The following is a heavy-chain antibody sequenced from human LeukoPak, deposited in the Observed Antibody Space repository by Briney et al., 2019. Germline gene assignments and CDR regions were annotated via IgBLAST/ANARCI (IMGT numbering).Heavy chain of an antibody. CDR2: ISAYNGNT. V-gene: IGHV1-18*01. CDR3: ASSRSGYYGSGSLDY. CDR1: GYTFTSYG. J-gene: IGHJ4*02. D-gene: IGHD3-10*01. Sequence: ASVKVSCKASGYTFTSYGISWVRQAPGQGLEWMGWISAYNGNTNYAQKLQGRVTMTTDTSTSTAYVELRSLRSDDTAVYYCASSRSGYYGSGSLDYWGQGTLVTVSS.